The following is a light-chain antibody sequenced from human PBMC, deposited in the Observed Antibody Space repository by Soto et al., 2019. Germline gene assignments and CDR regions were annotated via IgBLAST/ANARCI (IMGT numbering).Light chain of an antibody. CDR1: QSISSW. J-gene: IGKJ1*01. CDR2: KAS. CDR3: QQYNSSPT. V-gene: IGKV1-5*03. Sequence: DIQMTQSPSTLSASVGDRVTITCRASQSISSWFAWYQQKPGKAPKLLIYKASSLESGVPSRCSGSGSGTEFTLTISSLQPDDFASYYCQQYNSSPTFGQGTKVEIK.